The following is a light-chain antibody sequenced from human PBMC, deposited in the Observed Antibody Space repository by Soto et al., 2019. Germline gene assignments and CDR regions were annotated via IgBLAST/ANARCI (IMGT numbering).Light chain of an antibody. CDR3: QQYNNWPRT. CDR2: DAS. J-gene: IGKJ1*01. CDR1: QSVSSN. Sequence: EIVMTQSPATLSVSPGERATLSCRASQSVSSNLAWYQQKPGQAPRLLIYDASSRATGIPARFSGSGSGTEFTLTISNLHSEDVAVYYCQQYNNWPRTFGQRTKLEIK. V-gene: IGKV3-15*01.